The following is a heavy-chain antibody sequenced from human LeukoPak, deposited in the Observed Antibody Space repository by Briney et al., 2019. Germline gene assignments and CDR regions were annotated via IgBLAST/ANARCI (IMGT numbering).Heavy chain of an antibody. D-gene: IGHD3-9*01. J-gene: IGHJ4*01. CDR1: GFSFSDCA. CDR2: IESKATNHAT. V-gene: IGHV3-73*01. Sequence: GGSVRLSCAASGFSFSDCAVHWVRQASGKGLEWLGRIESKATNHATVYSVSVEGRFTISRDDSKNTAFLQMNSLKTEDTAMYYCTRHLDGISAYDYWGHGTLVTVSP. CDR3: TRHLDGISAYDY.